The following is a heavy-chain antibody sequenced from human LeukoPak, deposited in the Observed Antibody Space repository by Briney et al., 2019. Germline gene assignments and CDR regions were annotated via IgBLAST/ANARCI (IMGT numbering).Heavy chain of an antibody. Sequence: PGGSLRLSCAASGFTFSSYGMSWVRQAPGKGLEWVSAISGSGDYTYYADSVKGRFTISRDNAKNSLYLQMNSLRAEDTAVYYCASGSGGYGDYPDTFDYWGQGTLVTVSS. V-gene: IGHV3-23*01. CDR2: ISGSGDYT. D-gene: IGHD4-17*01. CDR3: ASGSGGYGDYPDTFDY. J-gene: IGHJ4*02. CDR1: GFTFSSYG.